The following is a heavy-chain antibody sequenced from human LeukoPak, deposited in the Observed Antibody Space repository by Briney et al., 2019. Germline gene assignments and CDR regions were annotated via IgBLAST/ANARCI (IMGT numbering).Heavy chain of an antibody. J-gene: IGHJ4*02. CDR1: GFTFSGYS. CDR3: AAFATSNAQWDNFDF. Sequence: PGGSLRLSCAASGFTFSGYSMNWVRQAPGKGLEWVSSISSSSNYIHYADSVKGRFTISRDNAKNSLYLQVNSLRAEDTAVYYCAAFATSNAQWDNFDFWGQGTLVTVSS. CDR2: ISSSSNYI. D-gene: IGHD1-1*01. V-gene: IGHV3-21*01.